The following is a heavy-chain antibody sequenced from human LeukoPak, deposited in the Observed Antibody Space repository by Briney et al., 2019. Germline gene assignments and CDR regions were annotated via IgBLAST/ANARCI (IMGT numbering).Heavy chain of an antibody. D-gene: IGHD6-19*01. Sequence: PGGSLRLSCAASGFTFSSYSMNWVRQAPGKGLEWVSSISSSSSYIYYADSVKGRFTISRDNAKNSLYLQMNSLRAEDTAVYYCARGDNSGPDYYYYMDVWGKGTTVTISS. V-gene: IGHV3-21*01. CDR3: ARGDNSGPDYYYYMDV. CDR1: GFTFSSYS. CDR2: ISSSSSYI. J-gene: IGHJ6*03.